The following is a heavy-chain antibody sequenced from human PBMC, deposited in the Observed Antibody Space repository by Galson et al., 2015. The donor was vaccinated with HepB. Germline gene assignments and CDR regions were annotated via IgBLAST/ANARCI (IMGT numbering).Heavy chain of an antibody. CDR3: AREGDTVVAPAAIPFDC. J-gene: IGHJ4*02. CDR1: GYTFTSYG. D-gene: IGHD2-2*01. Sequence: SVKVSCKASGYTFTSYGISWVRQAPGQGLEWMGWISTYNGDTKYAQNLQGRVTMTTDTSTSTAYMELRSLRSDDTAIYYCAREGDTVVAPAAIPFDCWGQGTLVTVSS. CDR2: ISTYNGDT. V-gene: IGHV1-18*04.